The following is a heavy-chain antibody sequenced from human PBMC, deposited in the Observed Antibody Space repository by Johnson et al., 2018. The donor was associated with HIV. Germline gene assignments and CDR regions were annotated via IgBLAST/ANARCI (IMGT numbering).Heavy chain of an antibody. J-gene: IGHJ3*02. V-gene: IGHV3-30*14. Sequence: QVQLVESGGGVVQPGGSLRLSCAASGFTFSSYAMHWVRQAPGKGLEWVAVISYDGSNKYYADSVKGRFTISRDNSKNTLYLQMNSLRAEDTAVYYCARSQVAATSEGAFDIWGQGTMVTVSS. CDR2: ISYDGSNK. CDR3: ARSQVAATSEGAFDI. D-gene: IGHD2-15*01. CDR1: GFTFSSYA.